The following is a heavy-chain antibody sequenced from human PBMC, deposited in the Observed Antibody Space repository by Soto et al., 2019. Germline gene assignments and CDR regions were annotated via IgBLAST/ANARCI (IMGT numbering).Heavy chain of an antibody. Sequence: PSETLSLTCTVSGGSISSSSYYWGWIRQPPGKGLEWIGSIYYSGSTYYNPSLKSRVTISVDTSKNQFSLKLSSVTAADTAVYYCALVAVANYVLGSYRRGGLETSWYYGMDVWGQGTTVTVSS. CDR3: ALVAVANYVLGSYRRGGLETSWYYGMDV. CDR2: IYYSGST. V-gene: IGHV4-39*01. D-gene: IGHD3-16*02. CDR1: GGSISSSSYY. J-gene: IGHJ6*02.